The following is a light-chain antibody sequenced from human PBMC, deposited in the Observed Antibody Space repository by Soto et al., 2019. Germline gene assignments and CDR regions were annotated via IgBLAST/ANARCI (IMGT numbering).Light chain of an antibody. Sequence: SYDLTQPPSVSVSPGQTASITGSGDKLGDKFACWYQQKPGQSPMLVIYEDDKRPSGIPERFSGSNSGNTATLTISGTQAMDEADYYCQAWDSSLRVFGGGTKLTVL. J-gene: IGLJ3*02. CDR1: KLGDKF. V-gene: IGLV3-1*01. CDR2: EDD. CDR3: QAWDSSLRV.